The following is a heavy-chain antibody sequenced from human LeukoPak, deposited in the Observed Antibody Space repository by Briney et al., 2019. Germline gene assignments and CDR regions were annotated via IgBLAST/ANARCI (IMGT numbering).Heavy chain of an antibody. CDR1: GYTFRSYS. CDR2: ISSSSSYI. J-gene: IGHJ4*02. V-gene: IGHV3-21*01. D-gene: IGHD1-26*01. CDR3: ARDLYYGFDY. Sequence: GGSLRLSCAASGYTFRSYSMNWVRQAPGKGLEWVSSISSSSSYIYYADSVKGRFTISRDNAKNSLYLQMNSLRAEDTAVYCGARDLYYGFDYWGQGTLVTVSS.